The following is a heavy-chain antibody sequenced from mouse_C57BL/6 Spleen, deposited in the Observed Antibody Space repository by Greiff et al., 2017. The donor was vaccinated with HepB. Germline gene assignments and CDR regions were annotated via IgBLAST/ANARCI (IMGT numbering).Heavy chain of an antibody. CDR2: ISDGGSYT. V-gene: IGHV5-4*01. CDR1: GFTFSSYA. J-gene: IGHJ1*03. D-gene: IGHD1-1*01. CDR3: ARDKGYYGSSYDWYFDV. Sequence: EVKVVESGGGLVKPGGSLKLSCAASGFTFSSYAMSWVRQTPEKRLEWVATISDGGSYTYYPDNVKGRFTISRDNAKNNLYLQMSHLKSEDTAMYYWARDKGYYGSSYDWYFDVWGTGTTVTVSS.